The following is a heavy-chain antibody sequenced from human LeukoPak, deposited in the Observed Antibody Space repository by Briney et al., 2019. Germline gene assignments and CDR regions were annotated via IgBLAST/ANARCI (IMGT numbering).Heavy chain of an antibody. Sequence: GGSLRLSCAASGFTFDDYGMSWVRQAPGKGLEWVSGINWNGGSTGYADSVKGRFTISRDNAKNSLYLQMNSLRAEDTALYYCARIAAAGYSYYYYYMDVWGKGTTVTVSS. CDR3: ARIAAAGYSYYYYYMDV. V-gene: IGHV3-20*04. D-gene: IGHD6-13*01. CDR2: INWNGGST. J-gene: IGHJ6*03. CDR1: GFTFDDYG.